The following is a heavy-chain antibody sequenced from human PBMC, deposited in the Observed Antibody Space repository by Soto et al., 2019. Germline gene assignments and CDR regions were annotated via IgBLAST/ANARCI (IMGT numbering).Heavy chain of an antibody. Sequence: ASVKVSCKASGYTFTRYGISWVRQAPGQGLEWMGWISAYNGNTNYAQKLQGRVTMTTETSTSTAYMELRRLRSDDTAVYYCASKNEDGYYESSVYPGYWGQGPMVTASS. J-gene: IGHJ4*02. D-gene: IGHD3-22*01. CDR1: GYTFTRYG. CDR3: ASKNEDGYYESSVYPGY. CDR2: ISAYNGNT. V-gene: IGHV1-18*01.